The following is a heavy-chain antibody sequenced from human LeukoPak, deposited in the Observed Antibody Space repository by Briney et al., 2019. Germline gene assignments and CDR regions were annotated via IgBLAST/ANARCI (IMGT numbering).Heavy chain of an antibody. Sequence: SETLSLTCTVSGGSISSYYWSWIRQPAGKGLEWIGRIYTSGSTNYNPSLKSRVTMSVDTSKNQFSLKLSSATAADTAVYYCARDSITMVRGVNSGGMDVWGQGTTVTVSS. D-gene: IGHD3-10*01. J-gene: IGHJ6*01. CDR1: GGSISSYY. V-gene: IGHV4-4*07. CDR3: ARDSITMVRGVNSGGMDV. CDR2: IYTSGST.